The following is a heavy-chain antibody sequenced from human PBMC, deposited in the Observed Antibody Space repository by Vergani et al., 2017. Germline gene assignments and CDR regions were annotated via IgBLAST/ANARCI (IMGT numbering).Heavy chain of an antibody. Sequence: EKQLVQSGSETKKPGESLKISCPAFGYIFSKFWIGWVRQRPGRGLEWMRIIYPGDSEVKSNPTFRGQVIFSVDTSVNTAYLQWRSLQASDTATYFCASGGHGSENGGALQLWGQGTNITVSS. CDR2: IYPGDSEV. CDR1: GYIFSKFW. J-gene: IGHJ3*01. CDR3: ASGGHGSENGGALQL. D-gene: IGHD3-10*01. V-gene: IGHV5-51*01.